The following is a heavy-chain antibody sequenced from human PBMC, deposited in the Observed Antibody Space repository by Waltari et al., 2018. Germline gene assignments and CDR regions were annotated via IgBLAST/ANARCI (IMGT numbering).Heavy chain of an antibody. D-gene: IGHD1-20*01. CDR2: IWFDGSNK. CDR3: ARAGPITSQYYFYMDI. CDR1: GFRLRNYA. Sequence: QVQVVASGGGVVQPGRSLRLSCAASGFRLRNYAMPWVRQAPGKGLEWVAIIWFDGSNKYYADPVKGRFTISRDNSKDTLYLQMNNLRVEDTAVYYCARAGPITSQYYFYMDIWGRGTTVTVSS. V-gene: IGHV3-33*01. J-gene: IGHJ6*03.